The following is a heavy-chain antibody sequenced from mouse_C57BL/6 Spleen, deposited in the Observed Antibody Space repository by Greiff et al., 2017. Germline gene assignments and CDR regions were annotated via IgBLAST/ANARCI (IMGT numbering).Heavy chain of an antibody. CDR3: ARLYLPAWFAY. V-gene: IGHV5-4*01. CDR2: ISDGGSYT. D-gene: IGHD2-1*01. J-gene: IGHJ3*01. Sequence: EVQGVESGGGLVKPGGSLKLSCAASGFTFSSYAMSWVRQTPEKRLEWVATISDGGSYTYYPDNVKGRFTISRDNAKNNRYLQMSHLKSEDTAMYSCARLYLPAWFAYWGQGTLVTVSA. CDR1: GFTFSSYA.